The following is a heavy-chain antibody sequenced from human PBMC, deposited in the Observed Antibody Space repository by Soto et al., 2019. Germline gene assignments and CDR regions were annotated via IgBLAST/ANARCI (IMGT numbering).Heavy chain of an antibody. Sequence: PGRSLRLSCAASGFTFSSYGMHWVRQAPGKGLEWVAVIWYDGSNKYYADSVKGRFTISRDNSKNTLYLQMNSLRAEDTAVYYCARDAPIAAAGTGYFDYWGQGTLVTVSS. D-gene: IGHD6-13*01. CDR2: IWYDGSNK. CDR3: ARDAPIAAAGTGYFDY. V-gene: IGHV3-33*01. J-gene: IGHJ4*02. CDR1: GFTFSSYG.